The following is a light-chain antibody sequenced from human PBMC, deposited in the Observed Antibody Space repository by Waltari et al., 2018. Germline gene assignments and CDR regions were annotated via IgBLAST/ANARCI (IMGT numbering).Light chain of an antibody. CDR1: SSNIGNKY. CDR3: GAWDSSLNAWV. CDR2: AKS. V-gene: IGLV1-51*02. J-gene: IGLJ3*02. Sequence: QSVLTQPPSVSAAPGQKVTISCSGSSSNIGNKYVSWYQHLPGTAPKLLISAKSKRPSWIPDGFSGSESDTSATLGITGLQTGDEADYYCGAWDSSLNAWVFGGGTKVTVL.